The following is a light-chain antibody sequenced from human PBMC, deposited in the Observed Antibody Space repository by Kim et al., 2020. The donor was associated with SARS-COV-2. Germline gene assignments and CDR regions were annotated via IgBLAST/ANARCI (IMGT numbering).Light chain of an antibody. CDR2: VGTGGIVG. V-gene: IGLV9-49*01. CDR3: GADHGSGSNFVYV. J-gene: IGLJ1*01. Sequence: CTLGSGYSNYKVDLYQQVPGKGPRFVMRVGTGGIVGSKGDGIPVRFSVLGSGLNRYLTIKNIQEEDESDYHCGADHGSGSNFVYVFGTGTKVTVL. CDR1: SGYSNYK.